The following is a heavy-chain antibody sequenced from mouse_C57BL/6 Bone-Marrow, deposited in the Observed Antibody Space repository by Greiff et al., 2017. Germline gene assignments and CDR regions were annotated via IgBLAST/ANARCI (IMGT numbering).Heavy chain of an antibody. J-gene: IGHJ3*01. V-gene: IGHV1-19*01. CDR3: ASVGWAWFAY. Sequence: EVQLQESGPVLVKPGASVKMSCKASGYTFTDSYMNWVKQSHGKSLEWIGVINPYNGGTSYNQKFKGKATLTVDKSSSTAYMELNSLTSEDSAVYYCASVGWAWFAYWGQGTRVTVSA. CDR1: GYTFTDSY. D-gene: IGHD3-3*01. CDR2: INPYNGGT.